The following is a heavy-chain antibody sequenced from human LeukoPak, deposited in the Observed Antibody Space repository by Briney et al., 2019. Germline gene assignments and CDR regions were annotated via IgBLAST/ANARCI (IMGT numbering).Heavy chain of an antibody. CDR1: GGSINSNNYY. CDR2: IYSSGST. Sequence: SETLSLTCTVSGGSINSNNYYWGWIRQPPGKGLEWIGSIYSSGSTYYNPSLKSRVTISVDTSKNQFSLKLTSVTAADTAAYYCARHYGPWGQGTLVTVSS. CDR3: ARHYGP. D-gene: IGHD4-17*01. J-gene: IGHJ5*02. V-gene: IGHV4-39*01.